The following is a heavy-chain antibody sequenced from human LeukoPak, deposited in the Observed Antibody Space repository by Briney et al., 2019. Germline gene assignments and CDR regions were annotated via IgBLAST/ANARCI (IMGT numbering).Heavy chain of an antibody. V-gene: IGHV4-61*01. CDR3: ARVSRSGYDSRGAFDI. J-gene: IGHJ3*02. CDR1: GGSISSSSYY. CDR2: IYYSGST. D-gene: IGHD3-22*01. Sequence: PSETLSLTCTVSGGSISSSSYYWSWIRQPPGKGLEWIGYIYYSGSTNYNPSLKSRVTISVDTSKNQFSLRLTSVTAADTAVYYCARVSRSGYDSRGAFDIWGQGTMVTVSS.